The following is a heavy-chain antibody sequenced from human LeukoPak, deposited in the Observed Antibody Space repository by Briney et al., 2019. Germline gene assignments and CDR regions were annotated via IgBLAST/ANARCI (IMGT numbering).Heavy chain of an antibody. D-gene: IGHD3-3*02. CDR3: ARPYTFLEWLQAFDP. Sequence: GASVKVSCKASGYTFTSYAMNWVRQAPGQGLEWMGWINTNTGNPTYAQGFTGRFVFSLDTSVSTAYLQISSLKAEDTAVYYCARPYTFLEWLQAFDPWGQGTLVTVSS. V-gene: IGHV7-4-1*02. CDR1: GYTFTSYA. J-gene: IGHJ5*02. CDR2: INTNTGNP.